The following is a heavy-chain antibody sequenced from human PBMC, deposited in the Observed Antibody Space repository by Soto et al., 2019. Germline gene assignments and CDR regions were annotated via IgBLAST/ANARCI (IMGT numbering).Heavy chain of an antibody. CDR1: SGSLSSSNW. CDR3: ATRMTDTRVYYYYYMDV. Sequence: QMQLQESGPGLVKPSGTLSLTCAVSSGSLSSSNWWSWVRQSPGKGLEWIGEIYDRGSTNYSPSLKSRVTISVDKTKNQVSLKLISVTAADTAIYYCATRMTDTRVYYYYYMDVWGNGTAVTVSS. J-gene: IGHJ6*03. V-gene: IGHV4-4*02. CDR2: IYDRGST. D-gene: IGHD2-15*01.